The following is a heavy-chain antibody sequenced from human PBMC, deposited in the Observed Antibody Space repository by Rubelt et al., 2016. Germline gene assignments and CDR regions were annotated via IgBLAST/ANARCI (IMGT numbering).Heavy chain of an antibody. CDR3: VRDEYGVGGDP. J-gene: IGHJ5*02. V-gene: IGHV3-48*03. Sequence: EVQLVESGGGLVQPGGSLRLSCAASGFSFNIYEMNWVRQAPGKGLEWVSYITASGGASYYADALEGRFTVARDNAKNLLYLQMNTVTDDDTALYYCVRDEYGVGGDPWGQGTLVTGSS. CDR2: ITASGGAS. D-gene: IGHD2/OR15-2a*01. CDR1: GFSFNIYE.